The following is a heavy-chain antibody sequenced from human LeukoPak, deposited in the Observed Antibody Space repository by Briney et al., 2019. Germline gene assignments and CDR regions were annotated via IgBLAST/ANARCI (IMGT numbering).Heavy chain of an antibody. CDR1: GLTFSKVW. CDR2: LKSISNGGTT. CDR3: AAGVGTTDFDY. J-gene: IGHJ4*02. V-gene: IGHV3-15*05. D-gene: IGHD1/OR15-1a*01. Sequence: TGGSLRLSCAASGLTFSKVWMTWVRQAPGKGLEWVGRLKSISNGGTTDYAAPVKGRFTISRDDSKNTLFLQMNSLKTEDTGVYFCAAGVGTTDFDYWGQGTLVTVSS.